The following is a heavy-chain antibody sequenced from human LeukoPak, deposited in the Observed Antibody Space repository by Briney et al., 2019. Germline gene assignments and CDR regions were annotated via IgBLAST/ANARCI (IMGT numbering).Heavy chain of an antibody. D-gene: IGHD3-9*01. V-gene: IGHV4-34*01. Sequence: SETLSLTCAVYGGSFSGYYWSWIRQPPGKGLEWIGEINHSGSIDYNPSLKSRVTISVDTSKNQFFLKLSSVTAADTAVYYCARGAEGDWDPIDYWGQGTLVTVSS. CDR1: GGSFSGYY. CDR3: ARGAEGDWDPIDY. J-gene: IGHJ4*02. CDR2: INHSGSI.